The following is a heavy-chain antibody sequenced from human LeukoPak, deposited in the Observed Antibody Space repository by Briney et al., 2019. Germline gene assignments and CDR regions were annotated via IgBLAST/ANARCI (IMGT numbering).Heavy chain of an antibody. D-gene: IGHD3-10*01. CDR2: ISYDGSNK. CDR1: GFTFSSYA. CDR3: GKDLRYGSGSHDAFDI. J-gene: IGHJ3*02. V-gene: IGHV3-30-3*01. Sequence: GGSLRLSCAASGFTFSSYAMHWVRQAPGKGLEWVAVISYDGSNKYYADSVKGRFTISRDNSKNTLYLQMNSLRAEDTAVYYCGKDLRYGSGSHDAFDIWGQGTMVTVSS.